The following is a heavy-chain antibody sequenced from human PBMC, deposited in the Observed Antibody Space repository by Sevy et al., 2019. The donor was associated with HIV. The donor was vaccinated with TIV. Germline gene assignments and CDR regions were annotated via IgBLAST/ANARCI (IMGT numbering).Heavy chain of an antibody. J-gene: IGHJ4*01. D-gene: IGHD3-3*01. V-gene: IGHV4-39*01. CDR1: GDSISSQSYY. Sequence: ETLSLTCTVSGDSISSQSYYWAWIRQSPGKGLEWIASIYYRGSSYYSLSLRGRVTISVDTSKEQISLKLSSVTAADTAVYFCARQVRFSGVIINHFDYWGHGTLVTVSS. CDR2: IYYRGSS. CDR3: ARQVRFSGVIINHFDY.